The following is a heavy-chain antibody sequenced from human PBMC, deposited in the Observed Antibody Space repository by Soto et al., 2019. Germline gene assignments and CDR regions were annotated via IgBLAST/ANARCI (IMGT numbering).Heavy chain of an antibody. CDR2: IYYSGTT. CDR1: GYSISSSNW. CDR3: ARREIQGPIDY. D-gene: IGHD1-26*01. V-gene: IGHV4-28*01. Sequence: QVQLQESGPGLVKPSDTLSLTCAVSGYSISSSNWWGWIRQPPGKGLEWIGYIYYSGTTYYNPSLKSPVTMSVDTSKNQFSLKLTSVTAVDTDVYYCARREIQGPIDYWGQGTLVTVSS. J-gene: IGHJ4*02.